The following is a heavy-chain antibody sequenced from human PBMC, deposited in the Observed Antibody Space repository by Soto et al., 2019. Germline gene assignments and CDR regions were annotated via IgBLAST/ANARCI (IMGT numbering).Heavy chain of an antibody. CDR1: GFTFSSYW. CDR2: IDSDGSST. CDR3: AREARIDYGGNPPTRYYYGMDV. V-gene: IGHV3-74*01. D-gene: IGHD4-17*01. Sequence: PGGSLRLSCAASGFTFSSYWMHWVRQTPEKGLVWVSHIDSDGSSTTYADSVKGRFTISRDNAKNTLYLQMNSLRAEDTAVYYCAREARIDYGGNPPTRYYYGMDVWGQGTTVTVSS. J-gene: IGHJ6*02.